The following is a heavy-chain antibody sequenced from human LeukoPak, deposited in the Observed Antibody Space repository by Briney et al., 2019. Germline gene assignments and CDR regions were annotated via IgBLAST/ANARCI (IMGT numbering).Heavy chain of an antibody. V-gene: IGHV3-23*01. CDR2: ISSNGDST. CDR1: GFTFSSHA. Sequence: GGSLRLSCVASGFTFSSHAMGWVRRAPGKGLEWVSAISSNGDSTHYADSVKGRFTVSRDTSKNTVYLQMTSLRVEDTAVYYCAKENDFWSGPEGWGQGTLVTVSS. J-gene: IGHJ4*02. CDR3: AKENDFWSGPEG. D-gene: IGHD3-3*01.